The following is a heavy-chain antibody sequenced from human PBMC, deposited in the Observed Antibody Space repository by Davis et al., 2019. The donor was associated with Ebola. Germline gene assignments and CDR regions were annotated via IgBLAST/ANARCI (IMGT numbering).Heavy chain of an antibody. CDR1: GYTFTSYA. CDR3: ARDPGDGYTYAFDI. D-gene: IGHD5-24*01. CDR2: ISAYNGNT. J-gene: IGHJ3*02. V-gene: IGHV1-18*01. Sequence: AASVKVSCKASGYTFTSYAISWVRQAPGQGLEWMGWISAYNGNTNYAQKLQGRVTMTTDTSTSTAYMELRSLRSDDTAVYYCARDPGDGYTYAFDIWGQGTMVTVSS.